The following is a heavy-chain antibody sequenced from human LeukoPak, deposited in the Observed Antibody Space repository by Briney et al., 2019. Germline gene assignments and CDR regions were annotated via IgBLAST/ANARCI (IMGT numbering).Heavy chain of an antibody. CDR3: ARGLREGPYYDFWSGYPINWFDP. D-gene: IGHD3-3*01. V-gene: IGHV4-34*01. CDR1: GGSFSGYY. J-gene: IGHJ5*02. CDR2: INHSGST. Sequence: KPSETLSLTCAVYGGSFSGYYWSWIRQPPGKGLEWIGEINHSGSTNYNPSLKSRVTISVDTSKNQFSLKLSSVTAADTAVYYCARGLREGPYYDFWSGYPINWFDPWGQGTLVTVSS.